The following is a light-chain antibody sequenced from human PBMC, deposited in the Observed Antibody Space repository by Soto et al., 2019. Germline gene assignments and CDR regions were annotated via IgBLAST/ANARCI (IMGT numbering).Light chain of an antibody. CDR1: QSISDY. CDR2: DGS. CDR3: QQYKTHSGT. V-gene: IGKV1-5*01. Sequence: DIQMTPSPSTLSASVGDRVTITCRASQSISDYLAWYQQKPGKAPKLLIYDGSDLQSGVPSRFSGSGSGTEFTLTVSSLQPDDFATYYCQQYKTHSGTFGQGTKVDIK. J-gene: IGKJ1*01.